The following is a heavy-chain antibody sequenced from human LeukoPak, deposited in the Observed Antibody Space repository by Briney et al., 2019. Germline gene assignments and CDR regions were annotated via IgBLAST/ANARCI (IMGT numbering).Heavy chain of an antibody. CDR3: VKSTRVTTAYYYYGMDV. Sequence: GGSLRLSCSASGFTFSNYAMHWVRQAPGKGLEYVSAISFNGGSTFYADSVKGRFTISRDNSENTLYFQMNSLRAEDTAVYYCVKSTRVTTAYYYYGMDVWGQGTTVTVSS. D-gene: IGHD4-17*01. CDR2: ISFNGGST. J-gene: IGHJ6*02. V-gene: IGHV3-64D*06. CDR1: GFTFSNYA.